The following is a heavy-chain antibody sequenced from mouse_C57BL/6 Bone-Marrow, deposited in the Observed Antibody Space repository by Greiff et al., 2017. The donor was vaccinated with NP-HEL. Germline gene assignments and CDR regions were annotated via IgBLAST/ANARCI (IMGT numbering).Heavy chain of an antibody. J-gene: IGHJ1*03. CDR3: ARRRRYYGSSHWYFDV. V-gene: IGHV1-18*01. CDR1: GYTFTDYN. Sequence: EVQVVESGPELVKPGASVKIPCKASGYTFTDYNMDWVKQSHGKSLEWIGDINPNNGGTIYNQKFKGKATLTVDKSSSTAYMELRSLTSEDTAVYYCARRRRYYGSSHWYFDVWGTGTTVTVSS. CDR2: INPNNGGT. D-gene: IGHD1-1*01.